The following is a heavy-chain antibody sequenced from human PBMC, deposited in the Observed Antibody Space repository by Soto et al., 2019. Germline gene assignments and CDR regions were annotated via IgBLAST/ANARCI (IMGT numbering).Heavy chain of an antibody. CDR3: ARGQSLSGVVIYYYYYMDV. J-gene: IGHJ6*03. D-gene: IGHD3-3*01. Sequence: ASVKVSGKASGYTFNSYGISWVRQATGKGLEWMGWMKHNRGNTGSAQKLQGRVTMTRNPSISTAYMELSSLRSEDTAVYYCARGQSLSGVVIYYYYYMDVWGKGTTVTVSS. CDR1: GYTFNSYG. CDR2: MKHNRGNT. V-gene: IGHV1-8*02.